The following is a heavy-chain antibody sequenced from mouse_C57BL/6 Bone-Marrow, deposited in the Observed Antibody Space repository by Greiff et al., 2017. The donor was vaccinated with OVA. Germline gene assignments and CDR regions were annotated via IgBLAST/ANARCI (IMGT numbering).Heavy chain of an antibody. D-gene: IGHD1-1*01. CDR1: GYTFTSYW. V-gene: IGHV1-55*01. J-gene: IGHJ1*03. CDR3: ARRYYGSSWYFDV. Sequence: QVQLQQPGAELVKPGASVKMSCKASGYTFTSYWITWVKQRPGQGLEWIGDIYPGSGSTNYNEKFKSKATLTVDTSSSTAYMQLSSRTSEDSEVYYCARRYYGSSWYFDVWGTGTTVTVSS. CDR2: IYPGSGST.